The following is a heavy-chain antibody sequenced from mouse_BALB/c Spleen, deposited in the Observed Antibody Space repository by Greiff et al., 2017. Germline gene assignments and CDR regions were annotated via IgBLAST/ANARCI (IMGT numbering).Heavy chain of an antibody. Sequence: DVHLVESGGGLVKPGGSLKLSCAASGFTFSSYAMSWVRQTPEKRLEWVASISSGGSTYYPDSVKGRFTISRDNARNILYLQMSSLRSEDTAMYYCARDGSSYPYAMDYWGQGTSVTVSS. V-gene: IGHV5-6-5*01. CDR1: GFTFSSYA. D-gene: IGHD1-1*01. CDR3: ARDGSSYPYAMDY. CDR2: ISSGGST. J-gene: IGHJ4*01.